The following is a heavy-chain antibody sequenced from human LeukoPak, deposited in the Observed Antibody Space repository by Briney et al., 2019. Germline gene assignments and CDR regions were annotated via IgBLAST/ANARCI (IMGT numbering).Heavy chain of an antibody. V-gene: IGHV1-46*01. CDR3: ARDLGFDY. Sequence: ASVKVSCKASGYTFTSYGISWVRQAPGQGLEWMGIINPSGGSTSCAQKFQGRVTMTRDTSTSTVYMELSSLRSEDTAVYYCARDLGFDYWGQGTLVTVSS. CDR1: GYTFTSYG. CDR2: INPSGGST. J-gene: IGHJ4*02.